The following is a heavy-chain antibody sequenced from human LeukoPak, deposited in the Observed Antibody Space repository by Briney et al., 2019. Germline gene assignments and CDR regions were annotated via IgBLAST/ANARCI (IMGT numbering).Heavy chain of an antibody. V-gene: IGHV3-30*18. CDR1: GFTFSSYG. Sequence: GGSLRLSCAASGFTFSSYGMHWVRQAPGKGLEWVAVILYDGSNKYYADSVKGRFTISRDNSKNTLYLQMNSLRAEDTAVYYCAKGIPYYYDSSGHWGAFDIWGQGTMVTVSS. J-gene: IGHJ3*02. CDR3: AKGIPYYYDSSGHWGAFDI. CDR2: ILYDGSNK. D-gene: IGHD3-22*01.